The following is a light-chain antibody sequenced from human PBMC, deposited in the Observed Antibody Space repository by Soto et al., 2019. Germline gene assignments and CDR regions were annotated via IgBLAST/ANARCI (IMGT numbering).Light chain of an antibody. V-gene: IGKV3-20*01. CDR2: GAS. CDR1: QSVSSSY. J-gene: IGKJ1*01. Sequence: EIVLTQSPCTLSLSPGERATLSCRASQSVSSSYLAWYQQKPGQAPRLLIYGASSRATGIPDRFSGSGSGTDFTLTVSRLEPEDCAVYYCQQYGSSGTFGQGTKVDIK. CDR3: QQYGSSGT.